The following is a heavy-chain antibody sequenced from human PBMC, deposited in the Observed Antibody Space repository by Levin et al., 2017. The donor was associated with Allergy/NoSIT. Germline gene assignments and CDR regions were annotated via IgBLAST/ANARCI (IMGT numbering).Heavy chain of an antibody. CDR2: IKQDGSEK. CDR3: ARVDRIAARYGMDV. D-gene: IGHD6-6*01. CDR1: GFTFSSYW. V-gene: IGHV3-7*01. Sequence: GGSLRLSCAASGFTFSSYWMSWVRQAPGKGLEWVANIKQDGSEKYYVDSVKGRFTISRDNAKNSLYLQMNSLRAEDTAVYYCARVDRIAARYGMDVWGQGTTVTVSS. J-gene: IGHJ6*02.